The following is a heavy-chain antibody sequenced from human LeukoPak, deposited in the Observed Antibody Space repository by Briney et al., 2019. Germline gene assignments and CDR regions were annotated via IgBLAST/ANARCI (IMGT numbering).Heavy chain of an antibody. CDR1: GYTFTSYG. J-gene: IGHJ4*02. D-gene: IGHD4-23*01. Sequence: GASVKLSCKASGYTFTSYGISWVRQAPGQGLEWMGWISAYNGNTNYAQKLQGRVTMTTDTSTSTAYMELRSLRSDDTAVYYCARYDPDYGGNSAFDYWGQGTLVTVSS. V-gene: IGHV1-18*01. CDR3: ARYDPDYGGNSAFDY. CDR2: ISAYNGNT.